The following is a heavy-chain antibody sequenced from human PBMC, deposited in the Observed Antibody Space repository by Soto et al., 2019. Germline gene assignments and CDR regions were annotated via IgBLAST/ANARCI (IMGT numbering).Heavy chain of an antibody. Sequence: GGSPRLSCAASGFNVSTNYMTWVRQAPGKGLEWVSVIYSGGTTYYADSVKGRFIISRDNFKNTLYLQMNNLRAEDTALYYCARGSGSLYYFHYWGQGTLVTVSS. J-gene: IGHJ4*02. CDR2: IYSGGTT. D-gene: IGHD1-26*01. CDR3: ARGSGSLYYFHY. V-gene: IGHV3-53*01. CDR1: GFNVSTNY.